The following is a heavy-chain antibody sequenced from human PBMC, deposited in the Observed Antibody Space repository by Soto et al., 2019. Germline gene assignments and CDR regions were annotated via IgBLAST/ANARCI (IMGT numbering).Heavy chain of an antibody. V-gene: IGHV4-4*02. CDR1: GDSISNSRW. Sequence: QVQLQESGPGLVKPSGTLSLTCAVSGDSISNSRWWTWVRQPPGKGLEWIGDIFHSGDTNYNPSPKTPVLTSGDKSQNQFSLRVRSVTAADTAVYYCAYSTGWYRHDVWGQGTLVTVSS. J-gene: IGHJ3*01. CDR3: AYSTGWYRHDV. CDR2: IFHSGDT. D-gene: IGHD6-19*01.